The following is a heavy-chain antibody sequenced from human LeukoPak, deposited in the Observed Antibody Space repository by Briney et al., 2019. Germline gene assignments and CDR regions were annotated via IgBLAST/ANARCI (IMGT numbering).Heavy chain of an antibody. CDR2: ISAYNGNT. J-gene: IGHJ4*02. CDR3: ARVVEFDFDY. Sequence: ASVKVSCKVSGYNYDRFDINWVRQAPGQGLEWMGWISAYNGNTNYAQKLQGRVTMTTDTSTSTAYMELRSLRSDDTAVYYCARVVEFDFDYWGQGTLVTVSS. CDR1: GYNYDRFD. V-gene: IGHV1-18*01. D-gene: IGHD3-10*01.